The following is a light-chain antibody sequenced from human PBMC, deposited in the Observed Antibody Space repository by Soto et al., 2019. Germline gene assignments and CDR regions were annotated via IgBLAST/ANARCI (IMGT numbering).Light chain of an antibody. Sequence: DIQMTQSPSALSASVGDRVTITCRASQSISTYLNWYQQKPGKAPKLLIYAASSLQSGVPSRFSGSGSGTDFTLTISSLQPEDFATYYCQKSYSTSWTFGQGTRLEIK. CDR3: QKSYSTSWT. V-gene: IGKV1-39*01. J-gene: IGKJ5*01. CDR2: AAS. CDR1: QSISTY.